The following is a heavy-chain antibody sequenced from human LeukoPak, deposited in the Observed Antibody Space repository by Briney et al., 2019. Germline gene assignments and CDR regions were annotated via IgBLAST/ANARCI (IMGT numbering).Heavy chain of an antibody. J-gene: IGHJ4*02. D-gene: IGHD3-16*01. CDR2: ISSTGTYI. V-gene: IGHV3-21*01. Sequence: GGSLRLSCAASGFMFSSYSMNWVRQAPGKGLEWVSSISSTGTYIYYADSVKGRFTISRDKAKNSLYLQMSSLRAEDTAMYYCAREGRKLCFDYWGPGTLVTVSS. CDR1: GFMFSSYS. CDR3: AREGRKLCFDY.